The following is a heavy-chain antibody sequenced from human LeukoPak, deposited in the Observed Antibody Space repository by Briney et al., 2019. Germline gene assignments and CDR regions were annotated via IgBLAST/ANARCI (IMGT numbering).Heavy chain of an antibody. V-gene: IGHV3-30*18. Sequence: GGSLRLSCAGSGFTFSSCGMHWVRQAPGKGLEWVAFTSYDEINKYYADSVKGRFTISRDNSKNTLYLQMNSLRAEDTAVYYCAKDRGSSWYFDYWRQGTLVSVSS. J-gene: IGHJ4*02. CDR3: AKDRGSSWYFDY. CDR1: GFTFSSCG. CDR2: TSYDEINK. D-gene: IGHD6-13*01.